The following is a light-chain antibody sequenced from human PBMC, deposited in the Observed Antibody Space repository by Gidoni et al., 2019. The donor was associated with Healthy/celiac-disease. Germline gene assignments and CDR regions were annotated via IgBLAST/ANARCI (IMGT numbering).Light chain of an antibody. CDR2: GAS. Sequence: EIVMTQSPAPLSVSPGERATLSCRASQSVSSNIAWYQQKPGQAPRLLIYGASTRATGIPARFSGSGSGTEVTLTISSLQSEDFAVYYCQRYNNWPPITFGQGTRLEIK. J-gene: IGKJ5*01. V-gene: IGKV3-15*01. CDR3: QRYNNWPPIT. CDR1: QSVSSN.